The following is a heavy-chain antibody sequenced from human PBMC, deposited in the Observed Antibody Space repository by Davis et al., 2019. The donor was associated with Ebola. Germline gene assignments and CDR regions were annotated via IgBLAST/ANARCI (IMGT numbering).Heavy chain of an antibody. Sequence: SETLSLTCAVSGGSISSSNWWSWVRQPPGKGLEWIGEIYHSGSTNYNPSLKSRVTISVDKSKNQFSLKLSSVTAADTAVYYCARAPLYDSSGYYYYYGMDVWGQGTTVTVSS. CDR2: IYHSGST. CDR1: GGSISSSNW. J-gene: IGHJ6*02. V-gene: IGHV4-4*02. CDR3: ARAPLYDSSGYYYYYGMDV. D-gene: IGHD3-22*01.